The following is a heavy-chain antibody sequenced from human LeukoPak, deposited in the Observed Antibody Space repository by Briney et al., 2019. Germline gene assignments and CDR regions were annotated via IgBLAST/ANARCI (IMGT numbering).Heavy chain of an antibody. CDR1: GYTFTSYD. D-gene: IGHD3-10*01. V-gene: IGHV1-8*01. J-gene: IGHJ4*02. CDR3: ARVRLPSYYFDY. CDR2: MNPNSGNT. Sequence: ASVKVSCKASGYTFTSYDINWVRQATGQGLEWMGWMNPNSGNTGYAQKFQGRVTVTRNTSISTAYMELSSLRSEDTAVYYCARVRLPSYYFDYWGQGTLVTVSS.